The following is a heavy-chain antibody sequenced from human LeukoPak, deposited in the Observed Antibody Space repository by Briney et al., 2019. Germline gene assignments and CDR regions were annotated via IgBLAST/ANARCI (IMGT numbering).Heavy chain of an antibody. V-gene: IGHV5-51*01. CDR1: GYSFTSYW. D-gene: IGHD3-10*01. CDR2: IYPGDSDT. J-gene: IGHJ3*02. Sequence: GESLKISCKGSGYSFTSYWIGWVRQMPGKGLEWMGIIYPGDSDTRYSPSFQGQVTISADKSISTAYLQWSSLKASDTAMYYCARRVRRLLWFGESGFDIWGQGTMVTVSS. CDR3: ARRVRRLLWFGESGFDI.